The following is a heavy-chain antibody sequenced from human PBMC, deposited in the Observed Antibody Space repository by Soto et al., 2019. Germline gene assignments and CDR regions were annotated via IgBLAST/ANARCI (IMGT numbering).Heavy chain of an antibody. CDR3: ARGLGPLTGGYDILTGYPNYYYYGMDV. CDR2: MNPNSGNT. D-gene: IGHD3-9*01. CDR1: GYTFTSYD. Sequence: ASVKVSCKASGYTFTSYDSNWVRQATGQGLEWMGWMNPNSGNTGYAQKFQGRVTMTRNTSISTAYMELSSLRSEDTAVYYCARGLGPLTGGYDILTGYPNYYYYGMDVWGQGTTVTVSS. J-gene: IGHJ6*02. V-gene: IGHV1-8*01.